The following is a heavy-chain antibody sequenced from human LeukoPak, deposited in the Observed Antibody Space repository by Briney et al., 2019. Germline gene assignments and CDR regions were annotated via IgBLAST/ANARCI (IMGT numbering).Heavy chain of an antibody. V-gene: IGHV3-23*01. CDR1: GFIFSSYA. J-gene: IGHJ6*03. CDR2: ISGSGGST. D-gene: IGHD2-8*02. Sequence: GSLRLSCAASGFIFSSYAMSWVRQAPGKGLEWVSAISGSGGSTYYADSVKGRFTMSRDNSKNTLYLQMNSLRAEDTAVYYCAKVYWFVGYMDVWGKGTTVAVSS. CDR3: AKVYWFVGYMDV.